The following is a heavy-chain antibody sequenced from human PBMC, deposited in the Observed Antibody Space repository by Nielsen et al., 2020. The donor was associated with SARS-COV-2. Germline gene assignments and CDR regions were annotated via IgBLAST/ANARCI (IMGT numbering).Heavy chain of an antibody. Sequence: SETLSLTCAVYGGSFSGYYWNWIRQPPGKGLEWIGEIHPSGNTNYNPSLESRVTMSLDTSKNQFSLKLSSVTAADTAVYYCARVGEYSSSWYRSDAFDIWGQGTMVTVSS. V-gene: IGHV4-34*01. CDR3: ARVGEYSSSWYRSDAFDI. J-gene: IGHJ3*02. CDR2: IHPSGNT. D-gene: IGHD6-13*01. CDR1: GGSFSGYY.